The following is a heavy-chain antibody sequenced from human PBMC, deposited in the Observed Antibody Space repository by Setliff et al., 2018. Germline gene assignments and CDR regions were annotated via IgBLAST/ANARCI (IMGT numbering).Heavy chain of an antibody. CDR1: GFTFSSYW. V-gene: IGHV3-48*01. J-gene: IGHJ4*02. D-gene: IGHD3-3*01. Sequence: GGSLRLSCAASGFTFSSYWMSWVRQAPGKGLEWVSYISSSSSTIYYADSVKGRFTISRDNAKNSLYLQMNSLRAEDTAVYYCAKDLASWSPDRWGLGTLVTVSS. CDR2: ISSSSSTI. CDR3: AKDLASWSPDR.